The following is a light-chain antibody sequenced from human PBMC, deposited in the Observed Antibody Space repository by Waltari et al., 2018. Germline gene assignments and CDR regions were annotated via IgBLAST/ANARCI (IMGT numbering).Light chain of an antibody. Sequence: EIALTQSPGTLSLSGGERATVSCRASERGSRALAWYQQKPGQAPRLLIYGASTRATGIPDRFSGSGSGTDFSLTISSLEPDDFAVYYCQHYLRLPVTFGQGTTVEI. V-gene: IGKV3-20*01. J-gene: IGKJ1*01. CDR3: QHYLRLPVT. CDR1: ERGSRA. CDR2: GAS.